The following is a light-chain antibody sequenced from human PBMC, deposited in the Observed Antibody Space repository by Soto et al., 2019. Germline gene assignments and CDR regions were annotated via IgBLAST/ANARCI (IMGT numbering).Light chain of an antibody. Sequence: DIQMTQSPSSLSASVGDRVTITCRASQSISSYLNWYQQKPGKAPKLLIYAASSVQSGVPSRFSGSGSGTDFTLTISSLQPEDFAAYYCQQSDSAPPWTFGQGTKVEIK. V-gene: IGKV1-39*01. J-gene: IGKJ1*01. CDR3: QQSDSAPPWT. CDR2: AAS. CDR1: QSISSY.